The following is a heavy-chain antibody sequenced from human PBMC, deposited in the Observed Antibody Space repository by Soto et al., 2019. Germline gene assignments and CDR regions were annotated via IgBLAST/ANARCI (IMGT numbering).Heavy chain of an antibody. CDR2: IHSTGSD. CDR3: AREGLGFDY. CDR1: AASIRDYY. Sequence: QVQLQESGPGLVKPSVTLSLTCTVSAASIRDYYWSWIRQPAGRGLEWLGRIHSTGSDNVNPSLKSRVSMSVDTSKNQFSLKLKSVTAADTAVYYCAREGLGFDYWGQGTLVTVSS. V-gene: IGHV4-4*07. D-gene: IGHD7-27*01. J-gene: IGHJ4*02.